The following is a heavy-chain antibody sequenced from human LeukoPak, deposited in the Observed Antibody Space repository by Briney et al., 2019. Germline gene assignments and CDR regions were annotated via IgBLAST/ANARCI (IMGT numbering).Heavy chain of an antibody. Sequence: GGSLRLSCAASGFTFSSYAMHWVRQAPGKGLEWVAVISYDGSNKYYADSVKGRFTISRDNSKNTLYLQMNSLRAEDTAVYYCAREPLRLWFGELSDNWFDPWGQGTLVTVSS. CDR3: AREPLRLWFGELSDNWFDP. CDR1: GFTFSSYA. J-gene: IGHJ5*02. D-gene: IGHD3-10*01. CDR2: ISYDGSNK. V-gene: IGHV3-30*04.